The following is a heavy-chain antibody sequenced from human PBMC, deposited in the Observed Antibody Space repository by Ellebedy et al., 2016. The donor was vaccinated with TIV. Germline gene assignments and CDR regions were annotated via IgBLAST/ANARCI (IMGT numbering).Heavy chain of an antibody. Sequence: GGSLRLSCTASGFTVSDNYMTWVRQAPGKGLEWVANIKQDGSEKYYVDSVKGRFTISRDNAKNSLYLQMNSLRAEDTAVYYCARGPGYSLPFDYWGQGTLVTVSS. CDR1: GFTVSDNY. J-gene: IGHJ4*02. D-gene: IGHD3-9*01. V-gene: IGHV3-7*01. CDR3: ARGPGYSLPFDY. CDR2: IKQDGSEK.